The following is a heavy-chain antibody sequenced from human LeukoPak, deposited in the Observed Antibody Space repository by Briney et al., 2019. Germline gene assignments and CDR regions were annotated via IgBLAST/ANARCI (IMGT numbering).Heavy chain of an antibody. J-gene: IGHJ4*02. CDR1: GFTFSSYW. CDR3: ARNPALYYYGSGSYLH. CDR2: IKQDGREK. D-gene: IGHD3-10*01. V-gene: IGHV3-7*01. Sequence: GGSLRLSCAASGFTFSSYWMSWVRQAPGKGLEWVANIKQDGREKYYVDSVKGRFTISRDNAKNSLYLQMNSLRAEDTAVYYCARNPALYYYGSGSYLHWGQGTLVTVSS.